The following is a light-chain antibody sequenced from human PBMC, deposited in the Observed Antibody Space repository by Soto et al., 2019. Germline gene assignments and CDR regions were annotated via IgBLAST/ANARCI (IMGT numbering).Light chain of an antibody. CDR1: QSVGSNF. J-gene: IGKJ2*01. CDR2: DAS. CDR3: QQFGGSPPYT. Sequence: EVVLTQSPGTLSLSPGERATLSCRASQSVGSNFSAWYQQRPGQPPSLLISDASSRAPGTPDRFSGSGSGTQFTLSISSLEPEDSAVYYCQQFGGSPPYTFGQGTKLEIK. V-gene: IGKV3-20*01.